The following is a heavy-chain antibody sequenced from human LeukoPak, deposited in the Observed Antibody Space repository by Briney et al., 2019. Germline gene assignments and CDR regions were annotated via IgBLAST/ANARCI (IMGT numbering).Heavy chain of an antibody. V-gene: IGHV4-34*01. J-gene: IGHJ6*03. CDR1: GGSFRGYY. D-gene: IGHD2-2*01. Sequence: PSETLSLTPAVYGGSFRGYYWSWIPHPPGKGLERIGEINHRGRTNYKPSLKSRVTISVDTSKHQFSLKLSSVSAAGTAVYYCARGNGVVVPAARGYYYYMDVWGKGTTVTVSS. CDR3: ARGNGVVVPAARGYYYYMDV. CDR2: INHRGRT.